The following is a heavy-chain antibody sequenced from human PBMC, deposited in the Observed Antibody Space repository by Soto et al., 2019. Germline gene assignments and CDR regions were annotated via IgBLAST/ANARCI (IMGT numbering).Heavy chain of an antibody. V-gene: IGHV5-51*01. CDR3: ARLGDTAMGYYYYYYMDV. D-gene: IGHD5-18*01. CDR1: GYSFTSYW. CDR2: IYPGDSDT. J-gene: IGHJ6*03. Sequence: GESLKISCKGSGYSFTSYWIGWVRQMPGKGLKWMGIIYPGDSDTRYSPSFQGQVTISADKSISTTYLQWSSLKASDTAMYYCARLGDTAMGYYYYYYMDVWGKGTTVTVSS.